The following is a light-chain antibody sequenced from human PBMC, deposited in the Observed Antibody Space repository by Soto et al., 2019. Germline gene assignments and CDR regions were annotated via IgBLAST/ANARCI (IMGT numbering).Light chain of an antibody. CDR2: DAS. CDR3: QQRRNWPIT. V-gene: IGKV3-11*01. J-gene: IGKJ5*01. Sequence: EIVLTQSPATVSLSPGERATLSCRASQSVNNYVDWYQQHRGQAPRLLIYDASNRATGIPVRFSGSGSGTDFTLTISSLEPEDFAVYYCQQRRNWPITFGQGTRLDIK. CDR1: QSVNNY.